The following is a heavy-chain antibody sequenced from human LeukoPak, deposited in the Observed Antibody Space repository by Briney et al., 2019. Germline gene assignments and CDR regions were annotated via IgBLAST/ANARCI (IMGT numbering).Heavy chain of an antibody. CDR2: ISSSGSTI. CDR3: AREIHKGIAAAGTSDY. J-gene: IGHJ4*02. CDR1: GFTFSNYY. D-gene: IGHD6-13*01. V-gene: IGHV3-11*01. Sequence: MSRGSLRLSCAASGFTFSNYYMSWIRQAPGKGMEWGSYISSSGSTIYYADSVKGRLTISRDNAKNSLYLQMNSLRAEDTAVYYCAREIHKGIAAAGTSDYWGQGTLVIVSS.